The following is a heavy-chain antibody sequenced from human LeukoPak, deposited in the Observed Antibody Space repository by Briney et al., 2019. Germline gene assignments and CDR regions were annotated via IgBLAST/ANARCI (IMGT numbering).Heavy chain of an antibody. Sequence: PGGSLRLSCAASGFTVSSNYMSWVRQAPGKGLEWVSVIYSGGSTYYADSVKGRFTISRDNSKNTLYLQMNSLRAEDTAVYYCAREREDYDILTGYYYYYMDVWGKGTTVTISS. V-gene: IGHV3-53*01. CDR2: IYSGGST. D-gene: IGHD3-9*01. CDR3: AREREDYDILTGYYYYYMDV. J-gene: IGHJ6*03. CDR1: GFTVSSNY.